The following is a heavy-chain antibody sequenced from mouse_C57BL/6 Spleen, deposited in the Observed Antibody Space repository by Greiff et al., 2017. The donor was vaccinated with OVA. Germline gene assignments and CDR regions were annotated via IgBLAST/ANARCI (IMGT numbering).Heavy chain of an antibody. V-gene: IGHV1-61*01. Sequence: QVQLQQPGAELVRPGSSVKLSCKASGYTFTSYWMDWVKQRPGQGLEWIGNIYPSDSETHYNQKFKDKATLTVDKSSSTAYMQLSSLTSEDSAVYYCARYTTVVATFDYWGQGTTLTVSS. J-gene: IGHJ2*01. CDR2: IYPSDSET. D-gene: IGHD1-1*01. CDR3: ARYTTVVATFDY. CDR1: GYTFTSYW.